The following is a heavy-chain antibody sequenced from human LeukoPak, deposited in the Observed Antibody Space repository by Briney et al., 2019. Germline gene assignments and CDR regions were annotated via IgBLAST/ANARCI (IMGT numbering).Heavy chain of an antibody. CDR1: GFTFSSYS. J-gene: IGHJ4*02. D-gene: IGHD2-2*01. CDR2: ISSSSSTT. CDR3: AKDGRSGVPAALKVHYFDY. Sequence: GGSLRLSCAASGFTFSSYSMNWVRQAPGKGLEWVSYISSSSSTTYYADSVKGRFTISRDNAKNSLYLQMNSLRAEDTAVYYCAKDGRSGVPAALKVHYFDYWGQGTLVTVSS. V-gene: IGHV3-48*04.